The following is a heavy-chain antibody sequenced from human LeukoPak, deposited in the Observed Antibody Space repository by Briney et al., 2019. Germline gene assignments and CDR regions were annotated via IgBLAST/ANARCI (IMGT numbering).Heavy chain of an antibody. CDR2: IYTSGST. V-gene: IGHV4-61*02. CDR1: GDSISSGDYY. D-gene: IGHD3-10*01. Sequence: PSETLSLTCTVSGDSISSGDYYWSWIRQPAGKGLEWIGRIYTSGSTKYNPSLKSRVTISIDTSKNQFSLQLTSVTAADTAVYYCARDRVWFGESDYWGQGTLVTVSS. J-gene: IGHJ4*02. CDR3: ARDRVWFGESDY.